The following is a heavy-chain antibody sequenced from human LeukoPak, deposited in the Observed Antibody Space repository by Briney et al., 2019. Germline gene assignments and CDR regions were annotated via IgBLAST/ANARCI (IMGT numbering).Heavy chain of an antibody. J-gene: IGHJ4*02. CDR1: GFTFSSYA. Sequence: PGGSLRLSCAASGFTFSSYAMHWVRQAPGKGLEWVAVISYDGSNKYYADSVKGRFTISRDNSKNTLYLQMNSLRAEDTAVYYCARASIYRSSGYFFDYWGQGTLVTVPS. CDR2: ISYDGSNK. V-gene: IGHV3-30-3*01. CDR3: ARASIYRSSGYFFDY. D-gene: IGHD3-22*01.